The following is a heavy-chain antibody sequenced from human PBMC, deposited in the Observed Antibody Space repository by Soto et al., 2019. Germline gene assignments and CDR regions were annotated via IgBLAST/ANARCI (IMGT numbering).Heavy chain of an antibody. Sequence: ASVKVSCKASGYTFTSYDINWVRQATGQGLEWMGWMNPNSGNTGYAQKFQGRVTMTRNTSISTAYMELSSLRSEDTAVYYCARVPTTTXFWVYAKPGRYYYGMDVWGQGTTVTVSS. CDR1: GYTFTSYD. V-gene: IGHV1-8*01. J-gene: IGHJ6*02. CDR3: ARVPTTTXFWVYAKPGRYYYGMDV. D-gene: IGHD2-8*01. CDR2: MNPNSGNT.